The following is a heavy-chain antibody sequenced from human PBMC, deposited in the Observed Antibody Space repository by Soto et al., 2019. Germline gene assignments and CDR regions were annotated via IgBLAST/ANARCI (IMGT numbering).Heavy chain of an antibody. V-gene: IGHV1-24*01. CDR1: GHTLTEFS. CDR2: FDPEGGEA. D-gene: IGHD2-15*01. J-gene: IGHJ4*02. Sequence: ASVKVSCKISGHTLTEFSIHWLRQAPGKGLEWMGGFDPEGGEAIYAQKWHGRVTVTEDTVTDTAYMELRSLRSDDTAMYYCALSHTGFCSPADCPGDFAQWGRGTLVTVSS. CDR3: ALSHTGFCSPADCPGDFAQ.